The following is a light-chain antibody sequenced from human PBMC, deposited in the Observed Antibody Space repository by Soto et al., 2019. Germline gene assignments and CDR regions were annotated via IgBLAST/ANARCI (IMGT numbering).Light chain of an antibody. CDR3: QSYDSSLSGSV. CDR1: SSNIGAGHD. CDR2: GDS. V-gene: IGLV1-40*01. J-gene: IGLJ3*02. Sequence: QAVVTQPPSVSGAPGQRVTISCTGSSSNIGAGHDVHWYQQLPGTAPKLLMYGDSNRPSGVPDRFSGSKSGTSASLAITGLQAEDEAYYYCQSYDSSLSGSVFGGGTKVTVL.